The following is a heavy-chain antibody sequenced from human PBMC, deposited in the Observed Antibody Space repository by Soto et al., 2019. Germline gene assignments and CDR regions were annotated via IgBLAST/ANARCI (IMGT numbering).Heavy chain of an antibody. CDR3: AKYSHMVRGATFDY. CDR2: ISGSGGST. D-gene: IGHD3-10*01. V-gene: IGHV3-23*01. Sequence: GWSLRLSCAASGFTFSSYAMSWVRQAPGKGLEWVSAISGSGGSTYYADSVKGRFTISRDNSKNTLYLQMNSLRAEDTAVYYCAKYSHMVRGATFDYWGQGTLVTVSS. CDR1: GFTFSSYA. J-gene: IGHJ4*02.